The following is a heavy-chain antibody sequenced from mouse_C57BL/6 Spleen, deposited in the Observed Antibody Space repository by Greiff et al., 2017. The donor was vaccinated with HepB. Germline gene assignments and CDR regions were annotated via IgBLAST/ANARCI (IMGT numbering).Heavy chain of an antibody. CDR3: ARDRGMVTPSYYFDY. V-gene: IGHV5-4*01. J-gene: IGHJ2*01. D-gene: IGHD2-3*01. CDR2: ISDGGSYT. CDR1: GFTFSSYA. Sequence: EVKLVESGGGLVKPGGSLKLSCAASGFTFSSYAMSWVRQTPEKRLEWVATISDGGSYTYYPDNVKGRFTISRDNAKNNLYLQMSHLKSEDTAMYYCARDRGMVTPSYYFDYWGQGTTLTVSS.